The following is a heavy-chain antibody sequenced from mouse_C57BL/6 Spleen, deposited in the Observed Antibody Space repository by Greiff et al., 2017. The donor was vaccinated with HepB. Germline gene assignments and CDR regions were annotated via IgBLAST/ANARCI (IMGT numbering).Heavy chain of an antibody. CDR2: IDPETGGT. CDR1: GYTFTDYE. V-gene: IGHV1-15*01. D-gene: IGHD2-4*01. CDR3: TRRGGLPFDY. Sequence: QVQLQQSGAELVRPGASVTLSCKASGYTFTDYEMHWVKQTPVHGLEWIGAIDPETGGTAYNQKFKGKAILTADKSSSTAYMKLRSLTSEDSAVYYCTRRGGLPFDYWGQGTTLTVSS. J-gene: IGHJ2*01.